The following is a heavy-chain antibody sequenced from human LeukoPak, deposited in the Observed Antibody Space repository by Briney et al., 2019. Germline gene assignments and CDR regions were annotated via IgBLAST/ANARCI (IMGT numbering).Heavy chain of an antibody. J-gene: IGHJ4*01. D-gene: IGHD2-8*01. CDR2: IYYSGST. V-gene: IGHV4-59*01. Sequence: PSETLSLTCTVSGGSINSYYWSWIRQPPGKGLEWIGYIYYSGSTNYNPSLKSRVTISRDTSKNQFSLKLRSVTAADTAVCYCTSGGMVSGDYWGHGTLVTVSS. CDR1: GGSINSYY. CDR3: TSGGMVSGDY.